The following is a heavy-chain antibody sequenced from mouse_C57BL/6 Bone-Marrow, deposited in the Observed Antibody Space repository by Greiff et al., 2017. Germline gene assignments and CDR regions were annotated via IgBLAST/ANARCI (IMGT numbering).Heavy chain of an antibody. CDR2: SRNKANDYTT. J-gene: IGHJ1*03. V-gene: IGHV7-1*01. CDR3: ARDNYGSRRGYFDV. Sequence: EVKLMESGGGLVQSGRSLRLSCATSGFTFSDFYMEWVRQAPGKGLEWIAASRNKANDYTTEYSASVKGRFIVSRDTSQSILYLQMNALRAEDTAIDYCARDNYGSRRGYFDVWGTGTTVTVSS. D-gene: IGHD1-1*01. CDR1: GFTFSDFY.